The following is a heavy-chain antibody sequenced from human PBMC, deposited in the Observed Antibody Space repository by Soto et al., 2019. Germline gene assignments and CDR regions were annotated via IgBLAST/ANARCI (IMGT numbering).Heavy chain of an antibody. D-gene: IGHD6-19*01. CDR3: SKLYSSGWYEYFQH. CDR2: ISGSGGST. Sequence: EVQLLASGGGLVQPGGSLRLSCAASGFTFSSYAMSWVRQAPGKGLEWVSAISGSGGSTYYADSVKGRFTISRDNSKNTLYLQMDSLRAEDTAVYYCSKLYSSGWYEYFQHWGQGTLVTVSS. CDR1: GFTFSSYA. J-gene: IGHJ1*01. V-gene: IGHV3-23*01.